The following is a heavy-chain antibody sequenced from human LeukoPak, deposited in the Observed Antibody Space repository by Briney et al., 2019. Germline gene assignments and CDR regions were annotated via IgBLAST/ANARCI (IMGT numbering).Heavy chain of an antibody. Sequence: GGSLRLSCAASGFTFSSYAMSWVRQAPGKGLEWVSAISGSGGSTYYADSVKGRFTVSRDNSQNTLYLQMSSLGSEDTAIYYCAKERGDYFDTSSQSFDSWGQGILVTVSS. CDR1: GFTFSSYA. D-gene: IGHD2/OR15-2a*01. CDR2: ISGSGGST. V-gene: IGHV3-23*01. J-gene: IGHJ4*02. CDR3: AKERGDYFDTSSQSFDS.